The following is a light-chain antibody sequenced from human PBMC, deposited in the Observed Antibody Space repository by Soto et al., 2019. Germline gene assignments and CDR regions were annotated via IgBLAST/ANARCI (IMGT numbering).Light chain of an antibody. Sequence: EIVLTQSPGTLSLSPGERATLSCRASQSVSNSYLAWYQQQPGQAPRLLIYGASSRATGIPDRFSGSGSGSDFTLTISRLEPEDFAVYYCQHYGLSPPGTFGQGTKLELK. J-gene: IGKJ2*01. CDR2: GAS. CDR1: QSVSNSY. V-gene: IGKV3-20*01. CDR3: QHYGLSPPGT.